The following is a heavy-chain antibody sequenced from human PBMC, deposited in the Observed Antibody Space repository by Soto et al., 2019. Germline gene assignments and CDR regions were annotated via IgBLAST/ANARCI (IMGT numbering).Heavy chain of an antibody. CDR3: ARRGSGSYYDY. CDR2: ISGSGDST. Sequence: VQLLESGGGLVQPGGSLRLSCAASGCTFSSYAMRWVRQAPGKGLEWVSAISGSGDSTYYADSVKGRFTTSRDNSKNTLYLQMNSLRAEDTAVYYCARRGSGSYYDYWGQGTLVTVSS. J-gene: IGHJ4*02. D-gene: IGHD1-26*01. V-gene: IGHV3-23*01. CDR1: GCTFSSYA.